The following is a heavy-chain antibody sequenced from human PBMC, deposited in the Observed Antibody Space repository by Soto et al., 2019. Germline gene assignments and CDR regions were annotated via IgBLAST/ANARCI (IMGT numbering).Heavy chain of an antibody. Sequence: QVQLQQWGAGLLKPSDTLSLTCAVYGGSCSGYNWTWIRQPPGTGLEWIGEINHSGSTNYTPSLKSRVTIAVDTSKNQLSLKLTSVTAADTAVYYCARYQITCLFDYWGQGNLVTVSS. D-gene: IGHD3-10*01. CDR1: GGSCSGYN. CDR2: INHSGST. V-gene: IGHV4-34*01. J-gene: IGHJ4*02. CDR3: ARYQITCLFDY.